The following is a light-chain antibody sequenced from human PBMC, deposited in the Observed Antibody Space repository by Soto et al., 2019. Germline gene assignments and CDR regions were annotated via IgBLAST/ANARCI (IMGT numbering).Light chain of an antibody. V-gene: IGLV2-14*03. CDR2: DVS. Sequence: QSALTQPASVSGSPGQSIAISCTGTSTDVGNYNYVSWYQQHPGRAPQLMIYDVSNRPSGVSDRFSGSKSGNTASLTISGLQAEDEADYYCSSYAGSKGVVFGGGTKLTVL. CDR1: STDVGNYNY. CDR3: SSYAGSKGVV. J-gene: IGLJ2*01.